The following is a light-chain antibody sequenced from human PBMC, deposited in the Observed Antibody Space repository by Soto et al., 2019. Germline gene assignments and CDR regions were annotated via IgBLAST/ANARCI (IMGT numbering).Light chain of an antibody. J-gene: IGKJ4*01. CDR1: QSVSRN. CDR3: QQYNNWPRT. V-gene: IGKV3-15*01. Sequence: EIVMTQSPATMSVSLGERAILSCRASQSVSRNLAWYQQNPGQAPRLLIYGASTRATGIPARFSGSGSGTEFTLTISSLQSEDFAVYYCQQYNNWPRTFGGGT. CDR2: GAS.